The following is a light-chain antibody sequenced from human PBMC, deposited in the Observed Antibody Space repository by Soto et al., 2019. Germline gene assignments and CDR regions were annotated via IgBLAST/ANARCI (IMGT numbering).Light chain of an antibody. CDR3: QQYYNWPPWT. CDR1: QSVSSN. J-gene: IGKJ1*01. CDR2: GAS. Sequence: EIVMTQSPATLSVSPGEGATLSCRASQSVSSNLAWYQQTPGQAPRLLIYGASTRATGIPARFSGSGSGTEFTLILSRLQSEDFAVYYCQQYYNWPPWTFGQGTKVEIK. V-gene: IGKV3-15*01.